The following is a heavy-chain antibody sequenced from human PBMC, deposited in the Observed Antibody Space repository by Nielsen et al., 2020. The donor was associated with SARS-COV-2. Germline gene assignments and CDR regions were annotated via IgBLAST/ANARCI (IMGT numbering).Heavy chain of an antibody. CDR3: ARNAGAYYRDTGLYLHYFDY. CDR2: ISSSSSYI. Sequence: GGSLRLSCAASGFTFSSYSMNWVRQAPGKGLEWVSSISSSSSYISYADSVKGRITISRDNAKNSVFLQMNSLRAEDTAVYYCARNAGAYYRDTGLYLHYFDYWGQGTLVTVSS. CDR1: GFTFSSYS. D-gene: IGHD3-22*01. V-gene: IGHV3-21*06. J-gene: IGHJ4*02.